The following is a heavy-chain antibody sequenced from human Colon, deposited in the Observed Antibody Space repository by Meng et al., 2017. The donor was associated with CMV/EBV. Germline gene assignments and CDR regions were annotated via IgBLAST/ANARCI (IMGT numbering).Heavy chain of an antibody. V-gene: IGHV3-53*01. CDR1: GFTVSSHY. CDR3: AAQRRAGFDS. CDR2: IYSGGST. J-gene: IGHJ5*01. D-gene: IGHD5-24*01. Sequence: EVEWVGAGGGLIQPGGALRLSCTASGFTVSSHYMSWVRQAPGKGLEWVSVIYSGGSTYYADSVKGRFTISGDNAENTLYLQMDSLRVDDTAVYYCAAQRRAGFDSWGQGTLVTVSS.